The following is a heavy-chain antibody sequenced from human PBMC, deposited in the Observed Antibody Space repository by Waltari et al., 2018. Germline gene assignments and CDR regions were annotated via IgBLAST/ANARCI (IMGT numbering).Heavy chain of an antibody. V-gene: IGHV3-21*01. D-gene: IGHD3-22*01. CDR3: ARVEGGYYYDSP. Sequence: EVQLVESGGGLVKPGGSLRLSCAASGFTFSSYSMNWVRQAPGKGLEWVSSISSSSSYIYYADSVKGRFTISRDNAKNSLYLQMNSLRAEDTAVYYCARVEGGYYYDSPWGQGTLVTVSS. J-gene: IGHJ5*02. CDR1: GFTFSSYS. CDR2: ISSSSSYI.